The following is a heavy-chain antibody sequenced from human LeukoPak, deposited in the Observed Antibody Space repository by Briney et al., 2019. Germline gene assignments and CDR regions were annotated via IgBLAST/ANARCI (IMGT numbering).Heavy chain of an antibody. CDR2: ISSGSTI. Sequence: GGSLRLSCAASGFTFSSYEMNWVRQAPGKGLEWVSYISSGSTIYYADSVKGRFTISRDNAKNSLYLQMNSLRAEDTAVYYCARDGLAAAGIFDYWGQGTLVTVSS. CDR3: ARDGLAAAGIFDY. J-gene: IGHJ4*02. CDR1: GFTFSSYE. V-gene: IGHV3-48*03. D-gene: IGHD6-13*01.